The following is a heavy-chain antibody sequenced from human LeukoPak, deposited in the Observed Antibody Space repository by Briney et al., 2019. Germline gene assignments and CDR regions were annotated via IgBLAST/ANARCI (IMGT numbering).Heavy chain of an antibody. CDR3: ARDLAGADDY. Sequence: PGGSLRLSCAASSFTFSRYWFHWVRQAPGKGLDWVSRIDTNGRTTDYADSVKGRFTISRDNAKNTLFLEMNSLGAEDTAIYYCARDLAGADDYWGQGTLVTVSS. J-gene: IGHJ4*02. CDR1: SFTFSRYW. D-gene: IGHD6-13*01. CDR2: IDTNGRTT. V-gene: IGHV3-74*01.